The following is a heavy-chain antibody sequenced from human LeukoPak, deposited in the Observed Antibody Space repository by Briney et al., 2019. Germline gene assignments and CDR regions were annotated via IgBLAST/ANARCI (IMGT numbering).Heavy chain of an antibody. V-gene: IGHV3-30*02. CDR2: IRYDGSNK. CDR3: AKDNGGSGYYYYYMDV. CDR1: GFTFRSYG. J-gene: IGHJ6*03. Sequence: PGGSLRLSCAASGFTFRSYGMHWVRQAPGKGLEWVAFIRYDGSNKYYADSVKGRFTISRDNSKNTLYLQMNSLRAEDTAVYYCAKDNGGSGYYYYYMDVWGKGTTVTISS. D-gene: IGHD3-10*01.